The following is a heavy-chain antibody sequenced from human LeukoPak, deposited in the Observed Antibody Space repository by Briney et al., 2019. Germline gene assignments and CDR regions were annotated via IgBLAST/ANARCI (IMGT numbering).Heavy chain of an antibody. J-gene: IGHJ4*03. Sequence: GGSLRLSCAASGFTFSSYTMSWVRQAPGKGLEWISVISATGFTTHHIDSVMGRFTISRDNSKSILYLQMDGLRAEDTAIYFCTKDVQVGPTRGFFDFWGQGTLVTVSS. CDR3: TKDVQVGPTRGFFDF. V-gene: IGHV3-23*01. CDR2: ISATGFTT. CDR1: GFTFSSYT. D-gene: IGHD1-26*01.